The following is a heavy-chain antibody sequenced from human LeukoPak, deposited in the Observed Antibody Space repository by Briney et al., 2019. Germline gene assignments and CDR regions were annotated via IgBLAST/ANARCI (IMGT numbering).Heavy chain of an antibody. CDR2: ISYDGSNK. CDR1: GFTFSSYG. D-gene: IGHD3-3*01. J-gene: IGHJ6*02. CDR3: ARADFWSGYLRIYYYGMDV. V-gene: IGHV3-30*03. Sequence: TGGSLRLSCAASGFTFSSYGMHWVRQAPGKGLEWVAVISYDGSNKYYADSVKGRFTISRDNSKNTLYLQMNSLRAEDTAVYYCARADFWSGYLRIYYYGMDVWGQGTTVTVSS.